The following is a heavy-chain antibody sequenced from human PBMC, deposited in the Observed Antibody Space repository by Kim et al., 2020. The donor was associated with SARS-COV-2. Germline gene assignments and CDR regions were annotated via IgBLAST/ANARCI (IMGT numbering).Heavy chain of an antibody. V-gene: IGHV3-53*01. J-gene: IGHJ4*02. Sequence: SPDSVKGRFTISRDNSKNTLYLQMNSLRAEDTAVYYCARGGRAAAGDWGQGTLVTVSS. D-gene: IGHD6-13*01. CDR3: ARGGRAAAGD.